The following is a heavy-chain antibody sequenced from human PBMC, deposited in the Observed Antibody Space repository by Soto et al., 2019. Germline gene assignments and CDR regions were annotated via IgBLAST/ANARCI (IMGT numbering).Heavy chain of an antibody. J-gene: IGHJ4*02. Sequence: ASVKVSCKASGYTFTSHYIHWVRQAPGQGLEWMGIINPSGGDTTYAQQFQGRVTMTRDTSTRTVYMELSSLRSEDTAVYYCARGGCGGECSFDYWGQGTLVPVSS. CDR2: INPSGGDT. V-gene: IGHV1-46*01. CDR3: ARGGCGGECSFDY. D-gene: IGHD2-21*01. CDR1: GYTFTSHY.